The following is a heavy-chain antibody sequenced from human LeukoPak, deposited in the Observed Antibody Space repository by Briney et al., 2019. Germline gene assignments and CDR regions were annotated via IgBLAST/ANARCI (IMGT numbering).Heavy chain of an antibody. CDR2: IKQDGSQK. J-gene: IGHJ4*02. CDR1: GFTFSSYW. V-gene: IGHV3-7*01. D-gene: IGHD6-13*01. Sequence: GGSLRLSCAASGFTFSSYWMSWVRQAPGKGLEWVANIKQDGSQKYYVDSVKGRFTISRDNAKNSLYLQMSSLRAEDTAVYYCAKDLIEGNSWPIFDYWGQGTLVTVSS. CDR3: AKDLIEGNSWPIFDY.